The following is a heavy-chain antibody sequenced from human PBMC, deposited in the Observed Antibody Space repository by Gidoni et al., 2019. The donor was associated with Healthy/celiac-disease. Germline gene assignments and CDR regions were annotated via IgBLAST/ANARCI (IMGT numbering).Heavy chain of an antibody. Sequence: QVQLQESGPGLVKPSETLSLTCAVSGYSISSGYYWGWIRQPPGKGLEWIGSIYHSGSTYYNPSLKSRVTISVDTSKNQFSLKLSSVTAADTAVYYCAREDSGSYLGGGNYYYGMDVWGQGTTVTVSS. J-gene: IGHJ6*02. CDR3: AREDSGSYLGGGNYYYGMDV. CDR1: GYSISSGYY. CDR2: IYHSGST. V-gene: IGHV4-38-2*02. D-gene: IGHD1-26*01.